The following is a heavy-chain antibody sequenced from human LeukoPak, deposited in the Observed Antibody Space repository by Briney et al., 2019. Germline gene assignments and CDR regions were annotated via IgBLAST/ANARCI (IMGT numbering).Heavy chain of an antibody. J-gene: IGHJ4*02. D-gene: IGHD6-6*01. V-gene: IGHV3-33*01. CDR3: AREEYSTSFDY. Sequence: GGSLRLSCAASGFTFSNYGMHWVRQAPGKGLEWVAVIWYDGSNKYYADSVKGRFTISRDNSKNTLYLQMNSLRAEDTAVYYCAREEYSTSFDYWGQGTLVTVSP. CDR2: IWYDGSNK. CDR1: GFTFSNYG.